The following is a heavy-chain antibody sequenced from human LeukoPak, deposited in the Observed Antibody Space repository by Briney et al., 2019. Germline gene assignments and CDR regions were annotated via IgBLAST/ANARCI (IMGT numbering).Heavy chain of an antibody. Sequence: PGGSLRLSCAASGCTFTTYSMSWVRQPAGKGLEWVSGISGSGSTTYYADSVKGRFTISRDNSKNTLYLQLNSLRVEDTAVYYCAKNSHYDYIWGATHWGQGTLLTVSS. CDR3: AKNSHYDYIWGATH. J-gene: IGHJ4*02. D-gene: IGHD3-16*01. V-gene: IGHV3-23*01. CDR1: GCTFTTYS. CDR2: ISGSGSTT.